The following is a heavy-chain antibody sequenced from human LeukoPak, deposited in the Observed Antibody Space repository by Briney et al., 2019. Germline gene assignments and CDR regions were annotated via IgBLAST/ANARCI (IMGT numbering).Heavy chain of an antibody. J-gene: IGHJ4*02. Sequence: GESLKISCKGSGYSFTRYWIGCVRQMPGNGLEWMGIIYPGDSDTRYSPSSQGQVTISADKSISTAYLQWSSLKASDTAMYYCARHHRGYSMGYWGQGTLVTVSS. V-gene: IGHV5-51*01. CDR1: GYSFTRYW. CDR2: IYPGDSDT. CDR3: ARHHRGYSMGY. D-gene: IGHD5-18*01.